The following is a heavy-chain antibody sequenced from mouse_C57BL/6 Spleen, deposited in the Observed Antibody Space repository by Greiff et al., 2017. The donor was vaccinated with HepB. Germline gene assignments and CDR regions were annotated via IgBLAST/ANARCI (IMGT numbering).Heavy chain of an antibody. CDR1: GFTFSDYG. CDR3: ASHYYGSTYFDY. V-gene: IGHV5-17*01. CDR2: ISSGSSTI. Sequence: DVMLVESGGGLVKPGGSLKLSCAASGFTFSDYGMHWVRQAPEKGLEWVAYISSGSSTIYYADTVKGRFTISRDNAKNHLFLQMTSLRSEDTAMYYCASHYYGSTYFDYWGQGTTLTVSS. J-gene: IGHJ2*01. D-gene: IGHD1-1*01.